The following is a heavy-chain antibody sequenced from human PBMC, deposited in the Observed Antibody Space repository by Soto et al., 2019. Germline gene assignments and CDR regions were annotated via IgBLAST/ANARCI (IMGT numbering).Heavy chain of an antibody. CDR3: ASPYSSSFYDSGLDG. Sequence: QVQLVQSGAEVKKPGSSVKVSCKASQGTFSSYAISWVRQAPGQGLEWMGGIIPIFGTANYAQKFQGRVTSSADDSTSTAYMELRSMRSEDTAVYDCASPYSSSFYDSGLDGWGQGTTVTVSS. CDR2: IIPIFGTA. V-gene: IGHV1-69*12. D-gene: IGHD6-6*01. J-gene: IGHJ6*02. CDR1: QGTFSSYA.